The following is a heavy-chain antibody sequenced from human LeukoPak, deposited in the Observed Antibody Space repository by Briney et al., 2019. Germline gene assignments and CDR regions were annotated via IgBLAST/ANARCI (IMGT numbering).Heavy chain of an antibody. CDR2: INHSGST. V-gene: IGHV4-34*01. CDR3: ARVGRGHYYDSSGYSN. D-gene: IGHD3-22*01. J-gene: IGHJ4*02. CDR1: GGAFSGYY. Sequence: SETLSLTCAVYGGAFSGYYWSWIRQPPGKGLEWIGEINHSGSTNYNPSLKSRVTISVDTSKNQFSLKLSSVTAADTAVYYCARVGRGHYYDSSGYSNWGQGTLVTVSS.